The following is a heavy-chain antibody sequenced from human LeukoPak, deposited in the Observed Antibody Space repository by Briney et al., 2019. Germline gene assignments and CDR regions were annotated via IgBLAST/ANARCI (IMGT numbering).Heavy chain of an antibody. V-gene: IGHV1-69*05. Sequence: SVKVSCKASGGTFSSYAISWVRQAPGQGLEWMGGIIPIFGTANYAQKFQGRVTMTRDTSTSTVYMELSSLRSEDTAIYYCARIRDGYNDAYDIWGQGTVVTVPS. CDR2: IIPIFGTA. D-gene: IGHD5-24*01. J-gene: IGHJ3*02. CDR3: ARIRDGYNDAYDI. CDR1: GGTFSSYA.